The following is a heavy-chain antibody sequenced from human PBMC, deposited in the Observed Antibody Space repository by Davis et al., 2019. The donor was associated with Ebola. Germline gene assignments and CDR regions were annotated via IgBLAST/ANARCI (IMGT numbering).Heavy chain of an antibody. CDR2: IYYSGST. V-gene: IGHV4-61*01. J-gene: IGHJ4*02. CDR3: AKGYNNSWYPRPYYFDY. Sequence: MPSETLSLTCTVSGGSVSSGSHYWTWIRQPPGKGLDWIGYIYYSGSTYYNPSLKRRVTISVDTSKNQFSLKLSSVTAADTAIYYCAKGYNNSWYPRPYYFDYWGQGTLVTVSS. D-gene: IGHD6-13*01. CDR1: GGSVSSGSHY.